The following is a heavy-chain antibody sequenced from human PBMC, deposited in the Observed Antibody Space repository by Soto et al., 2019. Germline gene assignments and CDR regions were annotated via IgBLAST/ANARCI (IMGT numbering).Heavy chain of an antibody. Sequence: TSETLSLTWTVSGGSISSSSYYWGWIRQPPGKGLEWIGSIYYSGSTYYNPSLKSRVTISVDTSKNQFSLKLSSLTAADTFVYYCARHEDYYDSSGYYVWGQGTLVTVSS. CDR3: ARHEDYYDSSGYYV. CDR1: GGSISSSSYY. J-gene: IGHJ4*02. D-gene: IGHD3-22*01. V-gene: IGHV4-39*01. CDR2: IYYSGST.